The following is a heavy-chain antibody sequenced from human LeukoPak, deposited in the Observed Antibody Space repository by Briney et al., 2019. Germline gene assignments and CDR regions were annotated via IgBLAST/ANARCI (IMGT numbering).Heavy chain of an antibody. Sequence: GGSLRLSCAASGFTFSSFAMSWVRQAPGKGLEWVSGISGSGVSTYYADSVKGRFTISRDNSKNTLYLQMNSLRAEDTAVYYCARALGGYDYYMDVWGKGTTVTVSS. CDR3: ARALGGYDYYMDV. CDR1: GFTFSSFA. CDR2: ISGSGVST. V-gene: IGHV3-23*01. D-gene: IGHD3-16*01. J-gene: IGHJ6*03.